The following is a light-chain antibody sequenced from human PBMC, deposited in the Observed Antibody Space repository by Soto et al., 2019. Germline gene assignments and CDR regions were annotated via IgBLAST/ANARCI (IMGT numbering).Light chain of an antibody. J-gene: IGKJ4*01. V-gene: IGKV1-13*02. CDR1: QGVSSF. CDR2: GAS. CDR3: QQYYIYPLT. Sequence: ALQLTQSPSSLSASVGDRVTITCRASQGVSSFLAWYQQKPGKAPKFLIYGASTLQGGVPFRFRGSGSGTDFTLTISSLQPEDVGTYYCQQYYIYPLTFGGGTKVEI.